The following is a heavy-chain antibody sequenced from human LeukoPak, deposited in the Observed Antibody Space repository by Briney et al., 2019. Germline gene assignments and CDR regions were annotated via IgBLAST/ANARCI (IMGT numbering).Heavy chain of an antibody. CDR3: ARGEWDLLFDY. CDR2: IFYSGST. V-gene: IGHV4-59*01. CDR1: GVSISSYY. D-gene: IGHD1-26*01. Sequence: PSETLSLTCTVSGVSISSYYLSWIRQPPGKGLEWIGYIFYSGSTNYNPSLKSRVTISVDTSKNQFSLKLSSVTAADTAVYYCARGEWDLLFDYWGQGTLVTVSS. J-gene: IGHJ4*02.